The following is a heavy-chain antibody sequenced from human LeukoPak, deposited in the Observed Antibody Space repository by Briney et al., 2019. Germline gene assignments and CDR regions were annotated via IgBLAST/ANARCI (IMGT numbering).Heavy chain of an antibody. CDR1: GFTFSSYA. CDR3: ARDLHYYVAMDV. D-gene: IGHD3-10*02. V-gene: IGHV3-23*01. J-gene: IGHJ6*02. Sequence: PGGSLRLSCAASGFTFSSYAMNWVRQAPGKGLEWVSSISGSGARTDYAESVKGRFAISRDNSKSMLFLQLNSLRAEDTALYYCARDLHYYVAMDVWGQGTTVTVSS. CDR2: ISGSGART.